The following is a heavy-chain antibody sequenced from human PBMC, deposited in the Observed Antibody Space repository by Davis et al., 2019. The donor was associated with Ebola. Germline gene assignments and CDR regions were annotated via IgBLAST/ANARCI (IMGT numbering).Heavy chain of an antibody. CDR3: VRDYNDGIGRFDY. CDR1: GITFRRYA. J-gene: IGHJ4*02. CDR2: IAYDGRYE. D-gene: IGHD3-16*01. V-gene: IGHV3-30*04. Sequence: GGSLRLSCPVPGITFRRYAMHWFRQAPGKGLEWVTRIAYDGRYESYAESVKGRFTISRDNSKSTLYLQMNSLRLEDTAVYYCVRDYNDGIGRFDYWGQGTLVTVSS.